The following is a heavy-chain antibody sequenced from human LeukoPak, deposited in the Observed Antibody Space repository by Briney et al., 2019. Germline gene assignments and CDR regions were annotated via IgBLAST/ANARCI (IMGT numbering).Heavy chain of an antibody. Sequence: ASVKVSCKASSYTFTSYGISWVRQAPGQGLEWMGWISAYNGNTNYAQKLQGRVTMTTDTSTSTAYMELRSLRSDDTAVYYCARVPSYYYDSSGYYGYWGQGTLVTVSS. CDR1: SYTFTSYG. D-gene: IGHD3-22*01. J-gene: IGHJ4*02. CDR2: ISAYNGNT. CDR3: ARVPSYYYDSSGYYGY. V-gene: IGHV1-18*01.